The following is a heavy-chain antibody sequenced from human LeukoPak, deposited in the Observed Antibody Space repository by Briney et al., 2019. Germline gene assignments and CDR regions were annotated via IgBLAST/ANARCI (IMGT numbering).Heavy chain of an antibody. CDR2: INPDGTTT. CDR1: GFTFSTYW. CDR3: ARPMDRGLATGLFDP. D-gene: IGHD5-18*01. J-gene: IGHJ5*02. Sequence: PGGSLRLSCAASGFTFSTYWMHWVRQAPGKGLVWVSRINPDGTTTSYADSVKGRFTISRDNAKDTVYLQMNSLRADDTAVYYCARPMDRGLATGLFDPWGQGTLVTVSS. V-gene: IGHV3-74*01.